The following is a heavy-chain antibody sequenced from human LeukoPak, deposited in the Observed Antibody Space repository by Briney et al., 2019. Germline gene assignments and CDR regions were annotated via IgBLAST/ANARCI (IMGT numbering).Heavy chain of an antibody. CDR3: ASASGSRYYYYYMDV. D-gene: IGHD3-22*01. CDR2: IYSGGST. CDR1: GFTVSSNY. V-gene: IGHV3-66*01. J-gene: IGHJ6*03. Sequence: GGSLRLSCAASGFTVSSNYMSWVRQAPGKGLEWVSVIYSGGSTYYADSVKGRFTISRDNSKNTLYLQMNSLRAEDTAVYYCASASGSRYYYYYMDVWGKGTTVTISS.